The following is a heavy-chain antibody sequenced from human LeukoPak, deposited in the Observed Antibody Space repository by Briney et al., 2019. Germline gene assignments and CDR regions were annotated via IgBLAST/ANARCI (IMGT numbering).Heavy chain of an antibody. V-gene: IGHV4-39*01. CDR2: IYYSGST. CDR1: GGSFSGYY. Sequence: SETLSLTCAVYGGSFSGYYWGWIRQPPGKGLEWIGSIYYSGSTYYNPSLESRVTISVDTSKNQFSLKLSSVTAADTAVFYCARLGDYYDSSGYYDYWGQGTLVTVSS. D-gene: IGHD3-22*01. J-gene: IGHJ4*02. CDR3: ARLGDYYDSSGYYDY.